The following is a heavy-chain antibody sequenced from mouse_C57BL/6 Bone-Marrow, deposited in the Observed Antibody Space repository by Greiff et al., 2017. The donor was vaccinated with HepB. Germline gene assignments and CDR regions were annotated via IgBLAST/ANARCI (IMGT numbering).Heavy chain of an antibody. V-gene: IGHV1-64*01. J-gene: IGHJ2*01. CDR2: IHPNSGST. CDR3: ARDKLRPRGFDY. Sequence: QVQLQQPGAELVKPGASVKLSCKASGYNFTSYWMHWVKQRPGQGLEWIGMIHPNSGSTNYNETFKRKATLPVDKSSSTAYMPTSSLTSEDSAVYYCARDKLRPRGFDYWGQGTTLTVSS. D-gene: IGHD1-1*01. CDR1: GYNFTSYW.